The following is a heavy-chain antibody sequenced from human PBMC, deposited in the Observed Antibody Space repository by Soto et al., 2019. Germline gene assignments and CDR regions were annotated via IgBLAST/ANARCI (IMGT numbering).Heavy chain of an antibody. CDR2: IYYSGST. J-gene: IGHJ5*02. D-gene: IGHD4-17*01. CDR3: ARNPLRGDYGGYFDP. V-gene: IGHV4-30-4*01. Sequence: SETLSLTCTVSGGSISSGDYYWSWIRQPPGKGLEWIGSIYYSGSTNYNPSLKSRVIISVETSKNQFSLRLSSVTAADTAVYYCARNPLRGDYGGYFDPWGQGTLVTVSS. CDR1: GGSISSGDYY.